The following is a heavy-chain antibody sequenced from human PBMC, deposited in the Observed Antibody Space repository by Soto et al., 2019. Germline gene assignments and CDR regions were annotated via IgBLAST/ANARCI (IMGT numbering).Heavy chain of an antibody. CDR2: IYYSGST. D-gene: IGHD4-4*01. J-gene: IGHJ4*02. Sequence: PSETLSLTCTVSGGSISSGGYYWSWIRQHPGKGLDWIGYIYYSGSTYYNPSLKSRVTISVDTSKNQFSLKLSSVTAADTAVYYCAGTMTTVTPGFVSSADYFDYWGQGTLVTVSS. CDR3: AGTMTTVTPGFVSSADYFDY. V-gene: IGHV4-31*03. CDR1: GGSISSGGYY.